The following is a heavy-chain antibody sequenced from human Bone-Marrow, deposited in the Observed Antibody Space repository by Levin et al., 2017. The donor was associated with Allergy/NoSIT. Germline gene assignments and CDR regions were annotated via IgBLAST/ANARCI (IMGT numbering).Heavy chain of an antibody. CDR2: FDPEDGET. CDR3: VTGEGGGSFHWFDP. D-gene: IGHD5-12*01. CDR1: GYTLRELF. Sequence: VASVKVSCKVSGYTLRELFIHWVRQTPGKGLEWMGGFDPEDGETIYPQRFQGRVIMTEDTSTDTAYMELNSLRSDDTAVYYCVTGEGGGSFHWFDPWGQGTLVTVSS. J-gene: IGHJ5*02. V-gene: IGHV1-24*01.